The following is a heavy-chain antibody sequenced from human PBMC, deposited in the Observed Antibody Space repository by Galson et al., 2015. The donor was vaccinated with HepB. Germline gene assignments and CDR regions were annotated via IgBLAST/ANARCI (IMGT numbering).Heavy chain of an antibody. CDR2: FDPEDGET. J-gene: IGHJ4*02. Sequence: SVKVSCKVSGYTLTELSMHWVRQAPGKGLEWMGGFDPEDGETIYAQKFQGRVTMTRDTSISTAYMELSRLRSDDTVVYYCARGHGLNYYDSSGYYDYWGQGTLVTVSS. V-gene: IGHV1-24*01. CDR1: GYTLTELS. CDR3: ARGHGLNYYDSSGYYDY. D-gene: IGHD3-22*01.